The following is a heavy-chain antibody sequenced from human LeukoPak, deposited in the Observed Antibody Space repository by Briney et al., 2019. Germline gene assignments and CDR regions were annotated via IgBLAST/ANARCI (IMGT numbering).Heavy chain of an antibody. J-gene: IGHJ4*02. CDR2: IWYDGSNK. V-gene: IGHV3-33*01. CDR1: GFTFSSYG. D-gene: IGHD3-10*01. CDR3: ASGEYHYGSGSLADY. Sequence: GRSLRLSCAASGFTFSSYGMHWVRQAPGKGLEWVAVIWYDGSNKYYADSVKGRFTISRDNSKNTLHLEMNSLRAEDTAVYYCASGEYHYGSGSLADYWGQGTLVTVSS.